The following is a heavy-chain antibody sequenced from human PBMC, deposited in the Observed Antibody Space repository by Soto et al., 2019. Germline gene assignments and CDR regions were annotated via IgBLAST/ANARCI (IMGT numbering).Heavy chain of an antibody. J-gene: IGHJ4*02. Sequence: QVQLVGSGGGVVQPGRSLRLSWAASGFTFSSYGMHWVRQAPGNGLEWVAVIWYDGSNKYYADSVKGRFTISRDNSKNTLYLQMNSLRAEDTAVYYCAREPTYTLETTVTYLDYWGQGTLVTVSS. CDR2: IWYDGSNK. CDR1: GFTFSSYG. D-gene: IGHD4-17*01. CDR3: AREPTYTLETTVTYLDY. V-gene: IGHV3-33*01.